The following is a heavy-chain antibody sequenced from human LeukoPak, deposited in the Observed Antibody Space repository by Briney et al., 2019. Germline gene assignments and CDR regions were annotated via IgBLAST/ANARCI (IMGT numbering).Heavy chain of an antibody. CDR2: IKQDGSEK. J-gene: IGHJ5*02. Sequence: PGXSLXLSCSASGFIFSNYWMTWVRQAPGKGLEWVANIKQDGSEKYYVDSVKGRFTISRDNAKKSLYLQMNSLRAEDTAVYFCARDMIILQSWGQGTLVTVSS. CDR1: GFIFSNYW. V-gene: IGHV3-7*04. CDR3: ARDMIILQS. D-gene: IGHD3-16*01.